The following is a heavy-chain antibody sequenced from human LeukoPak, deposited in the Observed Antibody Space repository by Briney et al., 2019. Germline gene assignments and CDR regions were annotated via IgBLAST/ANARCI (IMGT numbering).Heavy chain of an antibody. D-gene: IGHD5-18*01. CDR1: GFTFRDYG. V-gene: IGHV3-23*01. CDR3: ARVRGGYSYGSKFAFDI. J-gene: IGHJ3*02. CDR2: LTGSGGTT. Sequence: GGSLRLSCAASGFTFRDYGMSWVRQAPGKGLEWVSALTGSGGTTYYADSVKGRFTISRDNSKNTLYLQMNSLRAEDTAVYYCARVRGGYSYGSKFAFDIWGQGTMVTVSS.